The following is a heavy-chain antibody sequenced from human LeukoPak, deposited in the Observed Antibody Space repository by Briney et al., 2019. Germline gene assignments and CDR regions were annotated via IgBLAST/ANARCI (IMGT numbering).Heavy chain of an antibody. CDR1: GGSLTTGYY. CDR3: AGAVTGYYLSHYYFPY. Sequence: SETLSLTCTVSGGSLTTGYYWTWIRQPPGKGLEWIGYIYYNGITYYNPSLKSRVIISVDQPKKQFSLKLSSVTAADTAVYYCAGAVTGYYLSHYYFPYWGRGTLVTVSS. J-gene: IGHJ4*02. V-gene: IGHV4-30-4*01. D-gene: IGHD3-9*01. CDR2: IYYNGIT.